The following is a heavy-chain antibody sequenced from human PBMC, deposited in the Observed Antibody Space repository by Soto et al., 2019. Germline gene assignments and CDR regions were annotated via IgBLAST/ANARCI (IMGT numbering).Heavy chain of an antibody. CDR2: IIPMFGTT. J-gene: IGHJ4*02. CDR3: ANEPN. Sequence: QVQLVQSGAEVNNPGSSVKVSCKASGGSFGGQRVSRVRQAPGQRLEWMGGIIPMFGTTNYAWKFQGRLTITADGSTNTASMELTSLTSEDTAIYYCANEPNWGQGTLVTVSS. CDR1: GGSFGGQR. V-gene: IGHV1-69*01.